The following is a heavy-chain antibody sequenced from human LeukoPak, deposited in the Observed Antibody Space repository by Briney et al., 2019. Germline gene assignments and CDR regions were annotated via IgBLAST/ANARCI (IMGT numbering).Heavy chain of an antibody. V-gene: IGHV3-48*03. CDR1: GFTFSSYE. Sequence: PGGSLRLSCAASGFTFSSYEMNWVRQAPGKGLEWVSYISSSGSTIYYADSVKGRFTISRDNAKNSLYLQMNGLRAEDTAVYYCASQGRSGYPNWFDPWGQGTLVTVSS. D-gene: IGHD3-22*01. CDR2: ISSSGSTI. CDR3: ASQGRSGYPNWFDP. J-gene: IGHJ5*02.